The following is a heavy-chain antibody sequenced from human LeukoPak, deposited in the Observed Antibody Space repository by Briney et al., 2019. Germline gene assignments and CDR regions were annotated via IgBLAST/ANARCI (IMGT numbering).Heavy chain of an antibody. V-gene: IGHV3-11*01. J-gene: IGHJ4*02. CDR2: ISASGNTM. CDR3: AGDGSGSYDQ. CDR1: GFTFSDFY. D-gene: IGHD3-10*01. Sequence: PGGSLRLSCAASGFTFSDFYMFWIRQAPGKGLEWISYISASGNTMYYGDSVKGRFTISRDNARNSLYLQMNSLRAEDTAVYYCAGDGSGSYDQWGQGTLVTVSS.